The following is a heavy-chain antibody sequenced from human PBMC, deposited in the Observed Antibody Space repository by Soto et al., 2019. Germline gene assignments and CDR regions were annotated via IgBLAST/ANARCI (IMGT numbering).Heavy chain of an antibody. CDR3: AKDRIAGSDY. CDR1: GFTFSDHW. D-gene: IGHD6-13*01. J-gene: IGHJ4*02. V-gene: IGHV3-7*03. CDR2: INQDGRES. Sequence: EVQLVESGGGLVQPGGSLRLSCAASGFTFSDHWMSWVRQAPGKGLEWVANINQDGRESYYVDSVKGRFTISRDNAKNSLHLQMNSLSADDTAVYYCAKDRIAGSDYWGQGTLVTVSS.